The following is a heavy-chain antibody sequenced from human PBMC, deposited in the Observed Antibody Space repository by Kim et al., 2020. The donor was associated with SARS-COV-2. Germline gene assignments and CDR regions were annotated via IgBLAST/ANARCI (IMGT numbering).Heavy chain of an antibody. CDR2: VNNDGSNT. V-gene: IGHV3-74*03. Sequence: GGSLRLSCATSGFTFTTYWMHWVRLVPGKGLLWVSRVNNDGSNTMYADSVKGRFTISSDNAKNTLYLQMNSLRADDSGIYYCARDLATWGQGTLVTVSS. J-gene: IGHJ5*02. CDR3: ARDLAT. CDR1: GFTFTTYW.